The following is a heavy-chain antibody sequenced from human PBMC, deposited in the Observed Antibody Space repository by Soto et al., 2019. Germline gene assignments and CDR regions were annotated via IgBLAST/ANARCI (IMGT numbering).Heavy chain of an antibody. CDR1: GYTFTGYY. D-gene: IGHD1-1*01. CDR3: AREITGPRGWFDP. CDR2: INPNSGGT. J-gene: IGHJ5*02. Sequence: ASVKVSCKASGYTFTGYYMHWVRQAPGQGLEWMGWINPNSGGTNYAQKFQGRVTMTRDTSISTAYMELSRLRSDDTAVYYCAREITGPRGWFDPWGQGTLVTVSS. V-gene: IGHV1-2*02.